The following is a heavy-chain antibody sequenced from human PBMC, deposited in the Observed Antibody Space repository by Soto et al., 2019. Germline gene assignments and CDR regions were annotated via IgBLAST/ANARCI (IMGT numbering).Heavy chain of an antibody. V-gene: IGHV3-23*01. CDR1: GFTFRNCA. J-gene: IGHJ4*02. CDR2: ISNSGST. CDR3: AKDREGYCSSTSCLYYFDS. D-gene: IGHD2-2*01. Sequence: EVQLLESGGGLVQPGGSLRLSCAASGFTFRNCAMNWVRQAPGRGLEWVSTISNSGSTYYADAVKGRFTISRDISKNTLYLQMSSLRADDTALYYCAKDREGYCSSTSCLYYFDSRGQGTQVTVSS.